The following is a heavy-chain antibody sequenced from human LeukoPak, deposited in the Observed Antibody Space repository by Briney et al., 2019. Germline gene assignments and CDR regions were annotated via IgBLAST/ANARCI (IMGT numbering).Heavy chain of an antibody. J-gene: IGHJ5*02. Sequence: SETLSLTPAVSGGSISSYYWSWIRQPAGTGLEWIGRIYTSGSTNYNPSLKSRVTMSVDTSKNQFSLKLSSVTAADTAVYYCARGATGTTWGPWFDPWGQGTLVTVSS. CDR3: ARGATGTTWGPWFDP. CDR1: GGSISSYY. D-gene: IGHD1-7*01. CDR2: IYTSGST. V-gene: IGHV4-4*07.